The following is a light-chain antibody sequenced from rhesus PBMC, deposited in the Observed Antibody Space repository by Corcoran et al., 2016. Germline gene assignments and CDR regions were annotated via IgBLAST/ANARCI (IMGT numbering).Light chain of an antibody. CDR1: QGISKY. CDR2: DTS. Sequence: DIQMTQSPSSLSASVGDTVTITCQASQGISKYLAWYQQKPGKAPKLLIYDTSTVESGVPSRFSGRGSGTEFTLSIRILQTEDFATYYCQQHNSYPWTFGQGTKVEVK. V-gene: IGKV1S3*01. CDR3: QQHNSYPWT. J-gene: IGKJ1*01.